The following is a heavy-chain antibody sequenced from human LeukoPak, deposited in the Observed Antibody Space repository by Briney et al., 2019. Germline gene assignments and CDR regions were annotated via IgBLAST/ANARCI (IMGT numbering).Heavy chain of an antibody. D-gene: IGHD6-19*01. Sequence: PGGSLRLSCAASGFTLSSYAMHWVRQAPGKGLEWVAVISYDGSNKYYADSVKGRFTISRDNSKNTLYLQMNSLRAEDTAVYYCARTFVAVAGHQVDYWGQGTLVTVSS. CDR2: ISYDGSNK. CDR1: GFTLSSYA. CDR3: ARTFVAVAGHQVDY. J-gene: IGHJ4*02. V-gene: IGHV3-30*04.